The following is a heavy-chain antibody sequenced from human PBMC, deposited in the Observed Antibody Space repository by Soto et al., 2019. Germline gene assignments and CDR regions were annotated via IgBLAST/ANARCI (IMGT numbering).Heavy chain of an antibody. D-gene: IGHD2-15*01. Sequence: PSETLSLTCTVSGGSIKNYYWSWIRQTPGKGLEWIGYIYGSGSTNYNPSLKSRVTISVDTSKNHFSLSLTSVTAADTAVYYCAAVPRYWGQGTLVIVSS. CDR2: IYGSGST. J-gene: IGHJ4*02. CDR3: AAVPRY. CDR1: GGSIKNYY. V-gene: IGHV4-59*01.